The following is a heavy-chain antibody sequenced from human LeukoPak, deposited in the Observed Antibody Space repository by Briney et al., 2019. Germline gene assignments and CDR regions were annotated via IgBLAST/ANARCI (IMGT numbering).Heavy chain of an antibody. V-gene: IGHV4-30-2*01. CDR2: IYHSGST. J-gene: IGHJ3*02. CDR1: GGSISSGGCY. D-gene: IGHD6-6*01. CDR3: ARGGQLEGDAFDI. Sequence: SETLSLTCTVSGGSISSGGCYWSWIRQPPGKGLEWIGYIYHSGSTYYNPSLKSRVTISVDRSKNQFSLKLSSVTAADTAVYYCARGGQLEGDAFDIWGQGTMVTVSS.